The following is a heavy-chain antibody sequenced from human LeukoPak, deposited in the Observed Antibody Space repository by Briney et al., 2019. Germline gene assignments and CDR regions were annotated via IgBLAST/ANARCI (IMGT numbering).Heavy chain of an antibody. CDR3: GNYGDGGWVIDY. CDR2: TYSNGAT. Sequence: SETLSLTCTVSGVSISNNYWTWLRQPPGKGLEWMGYTYSNGATSYNPSRMRRVTMSVDTSKKQFSLNLASVTAAYAAVYCCGNYGDGGWVIDYWGQGTLVTVSS. J-gene: IGHJ4*02. V-gene: IGHV4-59*08. D-gene: IGHD6-19*01. CDR1: GVSISNNY.